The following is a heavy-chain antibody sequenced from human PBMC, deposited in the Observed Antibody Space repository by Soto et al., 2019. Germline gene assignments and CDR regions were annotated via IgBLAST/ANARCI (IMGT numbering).Heavy chain of an antibody. D-gene: IGHD6-6*01. J-gene: IGHJ4*02. CDR3: ARGYSSSLPFDY. CDR2: INPNSGGT. V-gene: IGHV1-2*04. CDR1: GYTFNGYY. Sequence: ASVKVSCKASGYTFNGYYMNWVRQAPGQGLERMGWINPNSGGTNYAQKFQGWVTMTRDTSISTAYMELSSLRSEDTAVYYCARGYSSSLPFDYRGQGTLVTVSS.